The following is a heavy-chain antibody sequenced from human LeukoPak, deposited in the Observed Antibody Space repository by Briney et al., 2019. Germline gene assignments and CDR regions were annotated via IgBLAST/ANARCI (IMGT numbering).Heavy chain of an antibody. CDR2: IRNDGSNK. V-gene: IGHV3-30*02. Sequence: PGGSLRLSCAASGFTFSGYGMHWVRQAPGKGLEWVAFIRNDGSNKYYADSVKGRFTISRDNSKNTLYLQMNSLRAEDTAVYFCAKDRAMQGYYDSTGYYGNFYCMDVWGKGTTVTVSS. CDR1: GFTFSGYG. D-gene: IGHD3-22*01. CDR3: AKDRAMQGYYDSTGYYGNFYCMDV. J-gene: IGHJ6*03.